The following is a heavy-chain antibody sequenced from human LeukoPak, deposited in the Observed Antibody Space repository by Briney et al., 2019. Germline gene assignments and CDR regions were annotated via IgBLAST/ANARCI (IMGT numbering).Heavy chain of an antibody. D-gene: IGHD4-11*01. J-gene: IGHJ4*02. CDR3: ARDPYNNSPFDY. CDR1: GGSINNYF. CDR2: IYSSGNT. V-gene: IGHV4-4*07. Sequence: SETLSLTCTVSGGSINNYFWSWIRQPAGKGLEWIGRIYSSGNTNYNPSLRSPVTMSIDTSKNQFSLKVTSVTDADTAVYYCARDPYNNSPFDYWGQGTLVTVSS.